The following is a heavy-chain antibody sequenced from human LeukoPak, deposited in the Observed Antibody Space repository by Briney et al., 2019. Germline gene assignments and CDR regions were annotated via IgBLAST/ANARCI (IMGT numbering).Heavy chain of an antibody. CDR2: IYYSGST. J-gene: IGHJ4*02. Sequence: SETLSLTCTVSGGSISSYYWSWIRQPPGKGLEWIGYIYYSGSTNYNPSLKSRVTISVDTSKNQFSLKLSSVTAADTAVYYCARRTPKPWSYSAFDYWGQGTLVTVSS. V-gene: IGHV4-59*12. CDR3: ARRTPKPWSYSAFDY. D-gene: IGHD1-26*01. CDR1: GGSISSYY.